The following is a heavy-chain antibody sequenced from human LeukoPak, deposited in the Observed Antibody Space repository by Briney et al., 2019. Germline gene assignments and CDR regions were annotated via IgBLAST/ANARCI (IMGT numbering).Heavy chain of an antibody. V-gene: IGHV3-23*01. CDR2: ISGGGGST. CDR3: AKGRGWLQFFDY. D-gene: IGHD5-24*01. Sequence: GGSLRLSCTASGFSFSTYAMNWVRQAPGKGLEWVSTISGGGGSTFYADSVKGRFTISRDNSKNTLYLQMNSLRAEDTAVYYCAKGRGWLQFFDYWGQGTLVTVSS. CDR1: GFSFSTYA. J-gene: IGHJ4*02.